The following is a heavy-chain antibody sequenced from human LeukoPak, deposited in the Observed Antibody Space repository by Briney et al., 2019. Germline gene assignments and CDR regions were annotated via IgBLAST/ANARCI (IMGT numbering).Heavy chain of an antibody. Sequence: GGSLRLSRAASGFTFSDYYMSWIRQAPGKGLEWVSYISSSGSTIYYADSVKGRFTISRDNAKNSLYLQMNSLRAEDTAVYYCARVSPIKYYDFWSGYWGAFDIWGQGTMVTVSS. CDR2: ISSSGSTI. CDR3: ARVSPIKYYDFWSGYWGAFDI. V-gene: IGHV3-11*04. CDR1: GFTFSDYY. D-gene: IGHD3-3*01. J-gene: IGHJ3*02.